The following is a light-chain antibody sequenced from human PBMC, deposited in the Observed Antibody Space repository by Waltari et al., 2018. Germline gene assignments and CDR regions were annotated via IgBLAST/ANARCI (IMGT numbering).Light chain of an antibody. V-gene: IGKV1-12*01. CDR2: GAS. CDR3: QQTNTFPFT. Sequence: DIQMTQSPSSVSASVGDGVTIPCRASLGISTWVAWYQQKPGEAPKLLIYGASRLHSGVPSRFSGSGSETHFTLTITSLQPEDFATYYCQQTNTFPFTFGGGTKVDI. CDR1: LGISTW. J-gene: IGKJ4*01.